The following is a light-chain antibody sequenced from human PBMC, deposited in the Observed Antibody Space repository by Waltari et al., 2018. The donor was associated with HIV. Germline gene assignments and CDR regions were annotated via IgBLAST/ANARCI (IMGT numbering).Light chain of an antibody. CDR1: SSDVGGYNY. Sequence: QSALTQPRSVSGSPGQSVTISCTGTSSDVGGYNYVSWYQPHPGKAPKLMLYDVSKRPSWVPDRFSGSKSGNTASLTISGLQAEDEADYYCCSYVGSGYVFGTGTKVTVL. CDR2: DVS. V-gene: IGLV2-11*01. J-gene: IGLJ1*01. CDR3: CSYVGSGYV.